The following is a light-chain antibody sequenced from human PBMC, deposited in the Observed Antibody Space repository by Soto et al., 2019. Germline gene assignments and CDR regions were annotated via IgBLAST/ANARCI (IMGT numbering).Light chain of an antibody. CDR3: HQRSNWLDT. CDR1: QSVSSY. V-gene: IGKV3-11*01. Sequence: EIVLTQSPCTLSFSPWERSTLSFMASQSVSSYLAWYQQKPGQPPRLLIYDASKRATGIPARFSGSGSGTDFTLTISSLEAEDFAVYYCHQRSNWLDTFDQGTRLEIK. J-gene: IGKJ5*01. CDR2: DAS.